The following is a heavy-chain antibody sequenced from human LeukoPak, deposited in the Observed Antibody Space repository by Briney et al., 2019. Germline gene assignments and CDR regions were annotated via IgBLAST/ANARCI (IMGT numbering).Heavy chain of an antibody. J-gene: IGHJ4*02. Sequence: ASVKVSCKASGYIFTNHAMHWVRQAPGHRLEWVGWLNAGNGNTGCSQKFQGRVTITRDTSATTAHMEVSSLRSEDTAVYYCARGVNSGAFLIDYWGQGTQVTVSS. CDR3: ARGVNSGAFLIDY. CDR2: LNAGNGNT. CDR1: GYIFTNHA. D-gene: IGHD6-19*01. V-gene: IGHV1-3*01.